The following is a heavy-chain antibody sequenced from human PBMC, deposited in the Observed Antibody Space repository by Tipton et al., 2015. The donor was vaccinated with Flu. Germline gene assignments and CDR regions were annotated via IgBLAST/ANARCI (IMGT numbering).Heavy chain of an antibody. V-gene: IGHV1-2*04. CDR3: VRDSSGTHFDY. D-gene: IGHD6-6*01. Sequence: QSGAEVKKPGASVKVSCKTSGYTFTDFSMHWVRQAPGQRLEWVGWINTNSGGTKYAQQFQGWVTMTRDTSISTAYMEFARLRPDDTAVYFCVRDSSGTHFDYWGQGTLVTVSS. CDR1: GYTFTDFS. CDR2: INTNSGGT. J-gene: IGHJ4*02.